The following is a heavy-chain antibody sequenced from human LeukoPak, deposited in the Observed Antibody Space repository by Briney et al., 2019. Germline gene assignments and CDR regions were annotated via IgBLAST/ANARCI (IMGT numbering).Heavy chain of an antibody. Sequence: PGRSLRLSCAASGFTFSSYGMHWVRQAPGKGLEWVAVMWYDGSNKYYADSVKGRFTISRDNSKNTLYLQMNSLRAEDTAVYYCAKRARPASDTAMANGAFDIWGQGTMVTVSS. J-gene: IGHJ3*02. CDR3: AKRARPASDTAMANGAFDI. D-gene: IGHD5-18*01. CDR1: GFTFSSYG. CDR2: MWYDGSNK. V-gene: IGHV3-33*06.